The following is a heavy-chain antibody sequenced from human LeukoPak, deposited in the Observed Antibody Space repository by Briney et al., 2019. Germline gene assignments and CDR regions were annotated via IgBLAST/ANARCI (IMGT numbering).Heavy chain of an antibody. V-gene: IGHV1-2*02. J-gene: IGHJ3*02. CDR2: INPNSGGT. CDR3: ARIIEVTGGTTPFDI. Sequence: GASVKVSCKASGYTFTGYYMHWVRQAPGQGLEWMGWINPNSGGTNYAQKFQGRVTMTRDTSISTAYMELSRLRSDDTAVYYCARIIEVTGGTTPFDIWGQGTMVTVSS. CDR1: GYTFTGYY. D-gene: IGHD2-21*02.